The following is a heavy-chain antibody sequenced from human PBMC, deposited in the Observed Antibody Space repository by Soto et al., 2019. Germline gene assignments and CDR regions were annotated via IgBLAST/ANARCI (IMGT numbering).Heavy chain of an antibody. Sequence: SETLSLTCTVSGGSISSGGYYWSWIRQHPGKGLEWIGYIDYSGSTYYNPSLKSRVTISVDTSKNQFSLKLSSVTAADTAVYYCARFGAMVNFDYWGQGTLVTVSS. D-gene: IGHD5-18*01. V-gene: IGHV4-31*03. CDR3: ARFGAMVNFDY. CDR1: GGSISSGGYY. J-gene: IGHJ4*02. CDR2: IDYSGST.